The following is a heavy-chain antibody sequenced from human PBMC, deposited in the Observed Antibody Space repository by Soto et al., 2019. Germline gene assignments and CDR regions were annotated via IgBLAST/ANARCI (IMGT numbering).Heavy chain of an antibody. J-gene: IGHJ4*02. Sequence: GGSLRLSCAASGFTFGDYAMSWFRQAPGKGLEWVGFIRSKAYGGTTEYAASVKGRFTISRDDSKSIAYLQMNSLKTEDTAVYYCAIGYYDSSGYPYYFDYWGQGTLVTVSS. CDR3: AIGYYDSSGYPYYFDY. V-gene: IGHV3-49*03. CDR2: IRSKAYGGTT. CDR1: GFTFGDYA. D-gene: IGHD3-22*01.